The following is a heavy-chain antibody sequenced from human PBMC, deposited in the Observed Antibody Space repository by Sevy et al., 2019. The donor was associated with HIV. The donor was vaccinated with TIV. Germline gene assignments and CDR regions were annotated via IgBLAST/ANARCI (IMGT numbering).Heavy chain of an antibody. CDR2: ISYDGSNK. V-gene: IGHV3-30*04. D-gene: IGHD3-3*01. CDR3: ARDRFGPFDP. J-gene: IGHJ5*02. Sequence: GGSLRLSCAASGFTFSSYAMHWVRQAPGKGLEWVAVISYDGSNKYYADSVKGLFTISRDNSKNTLYLQMNSLRAEDTAVYYCARDRFGPFDPWGQGTLVTVSS. CDR1: GFTFSSYA.